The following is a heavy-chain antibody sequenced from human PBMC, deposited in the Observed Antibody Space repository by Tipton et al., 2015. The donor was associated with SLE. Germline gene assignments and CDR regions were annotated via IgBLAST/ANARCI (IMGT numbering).Heavy chain of an antibody. J-gene: IGHJ4*02. CDR2: IYYSGST. CDR3: ARELDSPSAL. Sequence: TLSLTCTVSGGSISSSSYYWGWIRQPPGKGLEWIGSIYYSGSTYYNPSLKSRVTISVDTSKNQFSLKLSSVTAADTAVYYCARELDSPSALWGQGTLVTVSS. D-gene: IGHD3-22*01. CDR1: GGSISSSSYY. V-gene: IGHV4-39*07.